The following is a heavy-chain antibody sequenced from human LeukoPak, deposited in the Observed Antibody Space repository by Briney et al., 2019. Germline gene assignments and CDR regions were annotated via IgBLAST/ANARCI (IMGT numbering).Heavy chain of an antibody. J-gene: IGHJ4*02. D-gene: IGHD6-13*01. CDR1: GGSISSSNW. V-gene: IGHV4-4*02. CDR3: ARGSWYSTYYFDY. CDR2: IYHSGST. Sequence: SETLSLTCAVSGGSISSSNWWSWVRQPPGKGLERIGEIYHSGSTNYNPSLKSRVTISVDKSKNQFSLKLSSVTAADTAVYYCARGSWYSTYYFDYWGQGTLVTVSS.